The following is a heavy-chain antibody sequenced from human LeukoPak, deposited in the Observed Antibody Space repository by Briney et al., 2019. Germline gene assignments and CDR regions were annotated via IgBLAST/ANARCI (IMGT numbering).Heavy chain of an antibody. CDR2: ISGSGGST. CDR1: GFTFGSFA. V-gene: IGHV3-23*01. Sequence: GGSLRLSCAASGFTFGSFAMSWVRQAPGKGLEWVSAISGSGGSTYYADSVKGRFTISRDNSKNTLYLQMNSLRAEDTAVYYCAKDTPDIVVVPAADLYFDYWGQGTLVTVSS. D-gene: IGHD2-2*01. J-gene: IGHJ4*02. CDR3: AKDTPDIVVVPAADLYFDY.